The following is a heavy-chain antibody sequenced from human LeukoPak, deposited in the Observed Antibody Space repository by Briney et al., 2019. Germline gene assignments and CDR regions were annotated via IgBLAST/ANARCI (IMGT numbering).Heavy chain of an antibody. CDR3: AKAQGHGYHYFDY. Sequence: GGSLRLSCAASGFTFSGYWMGWVRQAPGKGLEWVSSISSSSSFKYYLDSVKGRFTITRDNAKKSLYLQMNSLRVEDTALYYCAKAQGHGYHYFDYWGQGTLVTVSS. CDR1: GFTFSGYW. CDR2: ISSSSSFK. V-gene: IGHV3-21*04. D-gene: IGHD3-22*01. J-gene: IGHJ4*02.